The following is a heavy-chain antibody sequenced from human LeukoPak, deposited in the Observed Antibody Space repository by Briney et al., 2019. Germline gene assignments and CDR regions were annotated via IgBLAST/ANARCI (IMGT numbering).Heavy chain of an antibody. CDR3: ARISRTHYGMDV. V-gene: IGHV4-34*01. Sequence: ASETLSLTCAVYGGSFSGYYWSWIRQPPGKGLEWIGEINHSGSTNYNPSLKSRVTISVDTSKNQFSLKLSSVTAADTAVYYCARISRTHYGMDVWGQGTTVTVSS. CDR2: INHSGST. J-gene: IGHJ6*02. CDR1: GGSFSGYY.